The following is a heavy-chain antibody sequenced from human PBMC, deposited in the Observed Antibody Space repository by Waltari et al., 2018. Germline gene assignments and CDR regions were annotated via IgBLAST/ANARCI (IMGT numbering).Heavy chain of an antibody. CDR3: AKRGAPGELWFFDY. CDR1: GFTFRDYG. V-gene: IGHV3-23*01. J-gene: IGHJ4*02. CDR2: FGSRCAAT. Sequence: EVQLLESGGGLVQQGGSLRLYCTVSGFTFRDYGMTWVGQAPGKGLCWVALFGSRCAATYYADSVNGRFSISRDNSRNTLYLQMNSLRAEDTAMYYCAKRGAPGELWFFDYWGQGNLVTVSS. D-gene: IGHD2-21*01.